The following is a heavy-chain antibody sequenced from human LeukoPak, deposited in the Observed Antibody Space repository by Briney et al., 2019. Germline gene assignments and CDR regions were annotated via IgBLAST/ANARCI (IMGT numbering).Heavy chain of an antibody. CDR3: ARGLGRKVFDY. V-gene: IGHV4-59*01. CDR1: GGSISSYY. J-gene: IGHJ4*02. CDR2: IYYSGST. Sequence: TSETLSLTCTVSGGSISSYYWSWIRQPPGKGLEWIGYIYYSGSTNYNPSLKSRVTISVDTSKNQFSLKLSSVTAADTAVYYCARGLGRKVFDYWGKGTLVTVSS.